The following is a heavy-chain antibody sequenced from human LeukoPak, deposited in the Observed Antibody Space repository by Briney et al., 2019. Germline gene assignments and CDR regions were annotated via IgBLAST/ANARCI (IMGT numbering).Heavy chain of an antibody. CDR3: ARDRLTWGFSRGGVDY. V-gene: IGHV3-30*04. CDR2: ISYDGSNK. D-gene: IGHD7-27*01. Sequence: PGGSLRLSCAASGFTFSSYAMHWVRQAPGKGLEWVAVISYDGSNKYYADSVKGRFTISRDNSKNTLYLQMNSLSAEDTAVYYCARDRLTWGFSRGGVDYWGQGTLVTVSS. CDR1: GFTFSSYA. J-gene: IGHJ4*02.